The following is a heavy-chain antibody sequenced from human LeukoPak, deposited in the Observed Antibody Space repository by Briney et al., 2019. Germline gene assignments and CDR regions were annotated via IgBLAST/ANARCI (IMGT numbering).Heavy chain of an antibody. CDR1: GGSISSAGYY. CDR2: IYYRGTT. Sequence: SETLSLTCTVSGGSISSAGYYWGWVRQPPGRGLEWIGTIYYRGTTYYNPSLKSRLTISVDSSKNHFSLKLSSVTAADTAVYYCARDFSSSSSVYYYYYMDVWGKGTTVTVSS. J-gene: IGHJ6*03. CDR3: ARDFSSSSSVYYYYYMDV. D-gene: IGHD6-6*01. V-gene: IGHV4-39*07.